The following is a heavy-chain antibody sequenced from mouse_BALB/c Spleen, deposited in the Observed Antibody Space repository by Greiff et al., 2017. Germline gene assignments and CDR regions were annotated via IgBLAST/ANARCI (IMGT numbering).Heavy chain of an antibody. J-gene: IGHJ3*01. CDR3: ASRYYGSAY. V-gene: IGHV1-18*01. CDR1: GYTFTDYN. CDR2: INPNNGGT. Sequence: DVQLQESGPELVKPGASVKIPCKASGYTFTDYNMDWVKQSHGKSLEWIGDINPNNGGTNYNQKFKGKATLTVDKSSSTAYMELRSLTSEDTAVYYCASRYYGSAYWGQGTLVTVSA. D-gene: IGHD1-1*01.